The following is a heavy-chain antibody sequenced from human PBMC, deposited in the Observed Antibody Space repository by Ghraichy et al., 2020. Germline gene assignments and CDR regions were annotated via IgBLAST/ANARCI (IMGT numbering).Heavy chain of an antibody. CDR2: ISWDGGST. CDR3: ATSYSQLGTFDY. V-gene: IGHV3-43*01. D-gene: IGHD7-27*01. Sequence: GESLNISCAASGFTFDDYTMHWVRQAPGKGLEWVSLISWDGGSTYYADSVKGRFTISRDNSKNSLYLQMNSLRTEDTALYYCATSYSQLGTFDYWGQGTLVPVSS. J-gene: IGHJ4*02. CDR1: GFTFDDYT.